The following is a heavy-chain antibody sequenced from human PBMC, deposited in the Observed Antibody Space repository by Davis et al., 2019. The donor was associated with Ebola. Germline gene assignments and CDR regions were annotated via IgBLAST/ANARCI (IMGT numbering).Heavy chain of an antibody. CDR2: MNPNNAGT. CDR3: ARTMYHDFWTGYFYFDY. Sequence: ASVTVSCKTSGYTFTKYNINWVRQTTGEGLEWMGWMNPNNAGTGYAQKFQDRVTFTRDTSTSTAYMELSSLTSEDTAVYFCARTMYHDFWTGYFYFDYWGQGTLVTVSS. CDR1: GYTFTKYN. J-gene: IGHJ4*02. V-gene: IGHV1-8*03. D-gene: IGHD3-3*01.